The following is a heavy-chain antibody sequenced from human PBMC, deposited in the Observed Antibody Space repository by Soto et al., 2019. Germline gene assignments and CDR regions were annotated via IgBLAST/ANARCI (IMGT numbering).Heavy chain of an antibody. D-gene: IGHD3-10*01. Sequence: PGGSLRLSCAGSGYSFSDYWMHWVRQVPGKGLVWVSRLNPDASTTSYADSVQGRFTISRDNAKNTLYLQMNSLRAEDTAVYYCSRDTFGEKDSWGQGNLVTVSS. V-gene: IGHV3-74*01. J-gene: IGHJ4*02. CDR2: LNPDASTT. CDR1: GYSFSDYW. CDR3: SRDTFGEKDS.